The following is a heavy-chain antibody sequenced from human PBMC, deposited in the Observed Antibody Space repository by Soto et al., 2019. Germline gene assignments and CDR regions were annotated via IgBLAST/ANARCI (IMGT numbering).Heavy chain of an antibody. Sequence: HPGGSLRLSCAASGFTFSSYAMHWVRQAPGKGLEWVAVISYDGSNKYYADSVKGRFTISRDNSKNTLYLQMNSLRAEDTAVYYCARDPVVAATMDHFDYWGQGTLVTVSS. J-gene: IGHJ4*02. D-gene: IGHD2-15*01. CDR1: GFTFSSYA. CDR3: ARDPVVAATMDHFDY. V-gene: IGHV3-30-3*01. CDR2: ISYDGSNK.